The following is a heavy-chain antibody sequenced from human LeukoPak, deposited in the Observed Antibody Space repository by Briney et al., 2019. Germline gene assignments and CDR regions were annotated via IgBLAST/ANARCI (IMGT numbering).Heavy chain of an antibody. CDR3: ASCVAVPGLPDY. Sequence: GGSLRLSCAASGFTFSTYWMTWVRQAPGKGPEWVANIKEDGSATYYVDSVKGRFTISRDNAKKSLYLQMNSLRAEDTAVYYCASCVAVPGLPDYWGQGTLVTVSS. CDR2: IKEDGSAT. D-gene: IGHD6-19*01. V-gene: IGHV3-7*02. CDR1: GFTFSTYW. J-gene: IGHJ4*02.